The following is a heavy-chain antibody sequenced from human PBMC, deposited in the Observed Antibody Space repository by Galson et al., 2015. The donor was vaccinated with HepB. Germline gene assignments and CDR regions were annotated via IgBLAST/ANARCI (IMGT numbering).Heavy chain of an antibody. D-gene: IGHD5-24*01. V-gene: IGHV3-33*01. J-gene: IGHJ2*01. CDR2: IWYDGSNN. CDR3: ARDRRDGYNYRWYFDL. CDR1: GFTFSSYG. Sequence: SLRLSCAASGFTFSSYGMHWVRQAQGKGLGWVAVIWYDGSNNYYADSVKSRFTISRDNSKNTLYLQMNSLRAEDTAVYYCARDRRDGYNYRWYFDLWGRGTVVTVSS.